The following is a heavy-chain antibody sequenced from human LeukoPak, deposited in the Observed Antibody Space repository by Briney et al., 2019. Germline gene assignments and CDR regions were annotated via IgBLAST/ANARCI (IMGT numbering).Heavy chain of an antibody. J-gene: IGHJ4*02. CDR2: IIPILGIA. Sequence: SVKVSCKASGGTFSSYAISWVRQAPGQGLEWMGRIIPILGIANYAQKFQGRVTITADKSTSTAYMELSSLRSEDTAVYYCARDASPYISYEDYWGQGTLVTVSS. CDR1: GGTFSSYA. D-gene: IGHD3-16*01. CDR3: ARDASPYISYEDY. V-gene: IGHV1-69*04.